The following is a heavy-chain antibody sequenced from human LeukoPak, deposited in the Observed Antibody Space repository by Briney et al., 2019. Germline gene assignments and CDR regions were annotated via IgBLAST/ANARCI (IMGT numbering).Heavy chain of an antibody. D-gene: IGHD6-19*01. CDR2: ISASGSAT. Sequence: GGSLRLSWAASGFIFSNYGMNWVSQAPGKGLQWVAAISASGSATSYADSVRGRFTISRDNSKNTLFLQMNSLSAEDTAVYYCTRLALVTSSGAFSDYWGQGTLVTVSS. CDR1: GFIFSNYG. J-gene: IGHJ4*02. V-gene: IGHV3-23*01. CDR3: TRLALVTSSGAFSDY.